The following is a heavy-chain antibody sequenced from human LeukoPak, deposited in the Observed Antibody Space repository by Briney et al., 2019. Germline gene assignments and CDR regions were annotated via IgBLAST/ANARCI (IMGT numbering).Heavy chain of an antibody. CDR3: ARDNIWFGELSPLFDY. Sequence: PGGSLRLSCAASGFTFDDYGMSWVRQVQGKGLEWVSGINWNGGSTGYADSVKGRFTISRENAKNSLYLQMNSLRAEDTALYYCARDNIWFGELSPLFDYWGQGTLVTVSS. J-gene: IGHJ4*02. D-gene: IGHD3-10*01. V-gene: IGHV3-20*04. CDR2: INWNGGST. CDR1: GFTFDDYG.